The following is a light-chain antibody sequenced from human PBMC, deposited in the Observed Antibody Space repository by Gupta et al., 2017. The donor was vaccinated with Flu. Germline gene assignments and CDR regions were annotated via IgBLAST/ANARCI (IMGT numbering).Light chain of an antibody. V-gene: IGLV2-14*01. Sequence: QSALTQPASVSGSPGQSITISCTGTSSDVGGYDYVSWYQQHPGKAPKLMIYEVINRPPGVSNRFSGSKSGNTASLTISGLQAEDEGDYYCSSYASSSTYVFGTGTKVTVL. J-gene: IGLJ1*01. CDR1: SSDVGGYDY. CDR2: EVI. CDR3: SSYASSSTYV.